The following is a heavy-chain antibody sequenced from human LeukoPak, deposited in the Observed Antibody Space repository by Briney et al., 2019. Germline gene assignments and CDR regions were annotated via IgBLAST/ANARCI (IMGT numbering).Heavy chain of an antibody. V-gene: IGHV1-69*13. D-gene: IGHD3-10*01. CDR2: IIPIFGTA. Sequence: GASVKVSCKASGGTFSSYAISWVRQAPGQGLEWMGGIIPIFGTANYAQKFQGRVTITADESTSTAYMELSSLRSEDTAVYYCARAEYYYGSGSYYSFVSGAFDIWGQGTMVTVSS. CDR3: ARAEYYYGSGSYYSFVSGAFDI. CDR1: GGTFSSYA. J-gene: IGHJ3*02.